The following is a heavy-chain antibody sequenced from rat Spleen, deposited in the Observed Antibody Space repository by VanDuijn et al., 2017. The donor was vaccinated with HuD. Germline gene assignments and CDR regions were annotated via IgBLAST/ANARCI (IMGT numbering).Heavy chain of an antibody. CDR3: ARANRDSYAHFDY. D-gene: IGHD1-12*01. V-gene: IGHV2-43*01. CDR1: GFSLTRYD. CDR2: IWTGGST. Sequence: VQLKESGPGLVQPSQTLSLTCTVSGFSLTRYDISWVRQPPGKGLEWMGVIWTGGSTAYNSLLKSRQSITRDISKSQVFLKMNSLQTEDTATYYCARANRDSYAHFDYWGQGVMVTVSS. J-gene: IGHJ2*01.